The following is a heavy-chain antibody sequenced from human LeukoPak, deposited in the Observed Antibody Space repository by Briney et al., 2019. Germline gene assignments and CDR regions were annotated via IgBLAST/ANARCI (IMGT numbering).Heavy chain of an antibody. CDR2: INHSGST. J-gene: IGHJ3*02. CDR3: ARARGGNFLRLDAFDI. Sequence: SETLSLTCAVYGGSFSGYYWSWIRQPLGKGLEWIGEINHSGSTNYNPSLKSRVTISVDTSKNQFSLKLSSVTAADTAVYYCARARGGNFLRLDAFDIWGQGTMVTVSS. D-gene: IGHD4-23*01. CDR1: GGSFSGYY. V-gene: IGHV4-34*01.